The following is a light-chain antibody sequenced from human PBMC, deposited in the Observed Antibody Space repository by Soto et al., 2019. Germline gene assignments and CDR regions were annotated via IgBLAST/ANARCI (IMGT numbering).Light chain of an antibody. CDR3: QQYDNWPRT. Sequence: EKVMTQSPATLSVSQGERATLSCRASQSVRSNLAWYQQKPGQPPRLLIYDASTRATRIPSRFSGSGSGTEFTLTISSLQSEDFAVYYCQQYDNWPRTFGQGTKVDIK. V-gene: IGKV3-15*01. CDR1: QSVRSN. J-gene: IGKJ1*01. CDR2: DAS.